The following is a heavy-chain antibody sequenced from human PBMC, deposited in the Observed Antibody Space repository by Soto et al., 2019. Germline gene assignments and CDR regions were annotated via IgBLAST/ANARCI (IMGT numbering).Heavy chain of an antibody. J-gene: IGHJ5*02. Sequence: PGGSLRLSCAAAGFTFSIYAMSWVRQAPGKGLEWISYISSSSSSIYYADSVKGRFTVSRDNAKNSLYLQINSLRVEDTAIYYCATGGFDPWGQGTLVTVSS. CDR1: GFTFSIYA. CDR3: ATGGFDP. CDR2: ISSSSSSI. V-gene: IGHV3-48*01.